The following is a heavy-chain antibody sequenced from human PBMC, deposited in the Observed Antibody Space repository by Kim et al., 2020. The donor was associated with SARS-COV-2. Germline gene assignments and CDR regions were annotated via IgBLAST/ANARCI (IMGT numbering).Heavy chain of an antibody. CDR3: ARCSYNWYYHYYYGMDV. V-gene: IGHV1-69*04. D-gene: IGHD1-20*01. Sequence: SVKVSCKASGGTFSSYAISWVRQAPGQGLEWMGRIIPILGIANYAQKFQGRVTITADKSTSTAYMELSSLRSEDTAVYYCARCSYNWYYHYYYGMDVWGQGTTVTVSS. J-gene: IGHJ6*02. CDR1: GGTFSSYA. CDR2: IIPILGIA.